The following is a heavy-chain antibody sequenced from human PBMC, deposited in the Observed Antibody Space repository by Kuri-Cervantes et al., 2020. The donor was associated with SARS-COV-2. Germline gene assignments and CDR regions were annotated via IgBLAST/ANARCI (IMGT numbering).Heavy chain of an antibody. CDR2: IKSKTDGGTT. CDR1: GFTFSNAW. D-gene: IGHD3-22*01. J-gene: IGHJ4*02. Sequence: GGSLRLSCAASGFTFSNAWMSWVRQAPGKGLEWVGRIKSKTDGGTTDYAAPAKGRFTISRDDSKNTLYLQMNSLKTEDTAVYYCTTDPSPPYYYDSSGYSGYWGQGTLVTVSS. CDR3: TTDPSPPYYYDSSGYSGY. V-gene: IGHV3-15*01.